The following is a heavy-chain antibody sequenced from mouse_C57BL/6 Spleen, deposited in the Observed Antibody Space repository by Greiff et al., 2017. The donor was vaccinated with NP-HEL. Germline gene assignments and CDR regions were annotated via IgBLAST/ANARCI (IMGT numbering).Heavy chain of an antibody. CDR1: GYTFTDYY. V-gene: IGHV1-26*01. Sequence: EVQLQQSGPELVKPGASVKISCKASGYTFTDYYMNWVKPSHGKSLEWIGEINPNNGGTSYNQKFKGKATLSVDKSSSASYMERRSLTSEDSAVYYCARREYYYGSSYVFAYWGQGTLVTVSA. CDR2: INPNNGGT. J-gene: IGHJ3*01. D-gene: IGHD1-1*01. CDR3: ARREYYYGSSYVFAY.